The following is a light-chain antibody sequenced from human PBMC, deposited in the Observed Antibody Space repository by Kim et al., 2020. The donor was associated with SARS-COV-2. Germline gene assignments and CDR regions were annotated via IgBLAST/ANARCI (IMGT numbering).Light chain of an antibody. J-gene: IGKJ2*01. CDR3: QQYYSYPRT. Sequence: SASVVGSITITCRASQSISKYLAWFQPKPGKAPKARIYAASSLQRGVPSKFSGSGSGTEFTLTINSLQTEDFATYYCQQYYSYPRTFGQGTKLEI. CDR2: AAS. CDR1: QSISKY. V-gene: IGKV1-16*02.